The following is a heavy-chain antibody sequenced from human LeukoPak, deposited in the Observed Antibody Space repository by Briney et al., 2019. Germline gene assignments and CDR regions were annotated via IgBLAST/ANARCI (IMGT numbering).Heavy chain of an antibody. CDR1: GLTVGSSF. CDR2: IYGGGST. Sequence: GGSLRLSCAASGLTVGSSFMSWVRQAPGKGLEWVSVIYGGGSTYYADSVKGRFTISRDDAKNSLFLQMNSLRAEDTAVYYCAKDIVAAGLFFDYWGRGILVTVSS. CDR3: AKDIVAAGLFFDY. D-gene: IGHD6-13*01. V-gene: IGHV3-53*01. J-gene: IGHJ4*02.